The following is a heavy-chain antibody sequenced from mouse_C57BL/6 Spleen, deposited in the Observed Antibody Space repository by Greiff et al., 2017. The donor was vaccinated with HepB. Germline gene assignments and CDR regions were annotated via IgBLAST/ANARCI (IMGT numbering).Heavy chain of an antibody. CDR3: ARRYYDYDDAGFDY. CDR1: GFTFSSYG. D-gene: IGHD2-4*01. J-gene: IGHJ2*01. V-gene: IGHV5-6*01. CDR2: ISSGGSYT. Sequence: EVQLVESGGDLVKPGGSLKLSCAASGFTFSSYGMSWVRQTPDKRLEWVATISSGGSYTYYPDSVKGRFTISRDNAKNTLYLQMSSLKSEDTAMYYCARRYYDYDDAGFDYWGQGTTLTVSS.